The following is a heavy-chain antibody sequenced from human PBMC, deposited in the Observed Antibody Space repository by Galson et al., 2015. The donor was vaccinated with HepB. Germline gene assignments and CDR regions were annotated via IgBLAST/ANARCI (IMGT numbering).Heavy chain of an antibody. CDR2: INAGNGDT. J-gene: IGHJ4*02. D-gene: IGHD2-15*01. Sequence: SVKVPCKASGYSFSDYAVHWVRQAPGQRLEWMGWINAGNGDTKYSQTFQGRVTITRDTSATTAYMGLTSLRSGDTAVYFCARGRWVATSAGYYLDYWGQGSLVTVSS. CDR1: GYSFSDYA. V-gene: IGHV1-3*01. CDR3: ARGRWVATSAGYYLDY.